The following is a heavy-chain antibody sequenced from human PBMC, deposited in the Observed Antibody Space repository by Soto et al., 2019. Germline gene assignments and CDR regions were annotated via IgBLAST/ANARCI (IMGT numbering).Heavy chain of an antibody. J-gene: IGHJ4*02. CDR2: IYYSGSS. CDR3: ARATMITMGYDY. CDR1: GGSVSSGSYY. Sequence: PSETLSLTCTASGGSVSSGSYYWSWIRQPPGKGLEWIGYIYYSGSSNYNPSLKSRVTISVDTSKNQFSLKLSSVTAADTAVYYCARATMITMGYDYWGQGTLVTVSS. V-gene: IGHV4-61*01. D-gene: IGHD3-22*01.